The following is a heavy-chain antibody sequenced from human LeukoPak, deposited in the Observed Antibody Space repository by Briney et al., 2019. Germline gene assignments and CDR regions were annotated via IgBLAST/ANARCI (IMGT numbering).Heavy chain of an antibody. V-gene: IGHV3-30*04. CDR1: GFTFSSYT. D-gene: IGHD3-22*01. CDR3: ARGGSGYYYFDY. J-gene: IGHJ4*02. Sequence: PGRSLRLSCAASGFTFSSYTIHWVRQAPGKGLEWLAVISNDGSEKYYPDSVKGRFTISRDNAKNSLYLQMNSLRAEDTALYYCARGGSGYYYFDYWGQGTLVTVSS. CDR2: ISNDGSEK.